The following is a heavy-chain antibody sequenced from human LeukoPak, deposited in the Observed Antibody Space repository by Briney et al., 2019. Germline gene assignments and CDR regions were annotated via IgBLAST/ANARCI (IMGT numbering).Heavy chain of an antibody. CDR2: INHSGST. CDR3: ARGPIPLRYFDY. J-gene: IGHJ4*02. Sequence: SETLSLTCAVYGGSFSGYYWSWIRQPPGKGLEWIGEINHSGSTNYNPPLKSRVTISVDTSKNQFSLKLSSVTAADTAVYYCARGPIPLRYFDYWGQGTLVTVSS. CDR1: GGSFSGYY. D-gene: IGHD3-9*01. V-gene: IGHV4-34*01.